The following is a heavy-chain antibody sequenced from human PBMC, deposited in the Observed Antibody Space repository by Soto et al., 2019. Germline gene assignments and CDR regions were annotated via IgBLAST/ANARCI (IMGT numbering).Heavy chain of an antibody. J-gene: IGHJ4*02. CDR2: IYTSGST. CDR1: GGSISSYY. V-gene: IGHV4-4*07. Sequence: SETLSLTCTVSGGSISSYYWSWILQPAGKGLEWIGRIYTSGSTNYNPSLKSRVTMSVDTSKKQFSLKLSSVTAAEKAVYYCARDLSEWSSSWNYFDYWGQGTLVTVSS. D-gene: IGHD6-13*01. CDR3: ARDLSEWSSSWNYFDY.